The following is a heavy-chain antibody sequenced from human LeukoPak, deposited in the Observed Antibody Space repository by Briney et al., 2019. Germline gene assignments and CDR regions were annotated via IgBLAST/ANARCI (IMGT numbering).Heavy chain of an antibody. CDR2: ISYDGSYK. Sequence: GGSLRLSCAASGFTFSSYDMHWVRQAPGKGLEWVAVISYDGSYKYSADSVKGRFTISRGNSKNTLYLQMSSLRAEDTAVYYCAKVVAVAQFDYWGQGTLVTVSS. J-gene: IGHJ4*02. V-gene: IGHV3-30*18. CDR1: GFTFSSYD. CDR3: AKVVAVAQFDY. D-gene: IGHD6-19*01.